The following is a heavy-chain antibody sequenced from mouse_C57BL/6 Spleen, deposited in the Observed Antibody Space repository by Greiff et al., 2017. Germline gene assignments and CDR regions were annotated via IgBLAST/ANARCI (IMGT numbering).Heavy chain of an antibody. CDR2: INPSTGGT. J-gene: IGHJ2*01. Sequence: EVQLQQSGPELVKPGASVKISCKASGYSFTGYYMNWVKQSPEKSLEWIGEINPSTGGTTYNQKFKAKATLTVDKSSSTAYMQLKSLTSEDSAVYYCARSSSGYVLDYWGQGTTLTVSS. CDR1: GYSFTGYY. V-gene: IGHV1-42*01. D-gene: IGHD3-2*02. CDR3: ARSSSGYVLDY.